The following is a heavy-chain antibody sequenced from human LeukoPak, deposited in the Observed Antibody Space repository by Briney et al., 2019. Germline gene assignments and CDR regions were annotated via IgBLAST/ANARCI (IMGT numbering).Heavy chain of an antibody. J-gene: IGHJ6*03. CDR1: GGSISSYY. CDR2: IYTSGST. CDR3: ATYSGSSGYYYMDV. V-gene: IGHV4-4*07. D-gene: IGHD1-26*01. Sequence: SETLFLTCTVSGGSISSYYWSWIRQPAGKGLEWIGRIYTSGSTNYNPSLESRVTMSVDTSKNQFSLKLSSVTAADTAVYYCATYSGSSGYYYMDVWGKGTTVTVSS.